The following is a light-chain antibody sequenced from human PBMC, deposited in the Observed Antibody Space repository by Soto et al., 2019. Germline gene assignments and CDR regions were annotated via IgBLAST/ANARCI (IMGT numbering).Light chain of an antibody. CDR1: SSDVGGYNY. CDR2: DVS. V-gene: IGLV2-14*01. Sequence: QSVLTQPASVSGSPGQSITISCTGTSSDVGGYNYVSWYQQHPGKAPKLMIYDVSNRPSGVSNRFSGSKSGNTASLTISGLQAEDEADYYCGSYTSSSTYYAFGTGTKVTVL. J-gene: IGLJ1*01. CDR3: GSYTSSSTYYA.